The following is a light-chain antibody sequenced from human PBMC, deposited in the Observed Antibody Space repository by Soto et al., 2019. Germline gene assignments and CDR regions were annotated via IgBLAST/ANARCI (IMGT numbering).Light chain of an antibody. Sequence: DIQMTQSPSSLSASVGDRVTIICRASQGITNLLGWFQQKPGRAPKRLIYAASSLQGGVPSRFSGSGSGTEFTLTICSLQPEDFATYYCLQHHIYPYTFGQGTKLEIE. CDR3: LQHHIYPYT. CDR2: AAS. CDR1: QGITNL. J-gene: IGKJ2*01. V-gene: IGKV1-17*01.